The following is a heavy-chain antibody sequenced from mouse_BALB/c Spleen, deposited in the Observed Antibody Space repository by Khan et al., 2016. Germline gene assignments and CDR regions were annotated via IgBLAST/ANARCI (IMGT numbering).Heavy chain of an antibody. J-gene: IGHJ1*01. V-gene: IGHV9-3-1*01. CDR3: ASYRYYDGSSRYFDV. Sequence: QIQLVQSGPELKKPGKTVKISCKASGYTFTNYGMNWVKQAPGKGLKWMGWINTYSGESTYADDFKGRFAFSLETSANTAYLQINNLKNEDTATXYCASYRYYDGSSRYFDVWGAGTTVTVSS. CDR1: GYTFTNYG. CDR2: INTYSGES. D-gene: IGHD1-1*01.